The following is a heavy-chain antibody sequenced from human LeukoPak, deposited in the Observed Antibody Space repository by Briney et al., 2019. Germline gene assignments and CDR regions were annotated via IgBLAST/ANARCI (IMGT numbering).Heavy chain of an antibody. D-gene: IGHD3-22*01. V-gene: IGHV3-74*01. CDR2: ISGDGSTT. J-gene: IGHJ2*01. CDR1: GFTFSSYW. Sequence: GGSLRLSCAASGFTFSSYWMHWVRQAPGKGLVWVSLISGDGSTTIYADSVKGRSTISRDNAKNTLFLQMNSLRAEDTAVYYCAKRSKGGDSTGYYYYFDLWGRGTLVTVSS. CDR3: AKRSKGGDSTGYYYYFDL.